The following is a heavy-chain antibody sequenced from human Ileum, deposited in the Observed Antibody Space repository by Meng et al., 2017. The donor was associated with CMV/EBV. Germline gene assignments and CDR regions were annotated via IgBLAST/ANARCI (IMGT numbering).Heavy chain of an antibody. J-gene: IGHJ4*02. CDR1: GFSFSNFA. D-gene: IGHD6-13*01. CDR3: DAADY. Sequence: GESLKISCAASGFSFSNFAMGWGRQAPGKGLEWVSTINDRGGRTHYADSVKGRFTISRDNSRNTLYLQMESLRAEDTAIYYWDAADYWGQGVLVTVSS. CDR2: INDRGGRT. V-gene: IGHV3-23*01.